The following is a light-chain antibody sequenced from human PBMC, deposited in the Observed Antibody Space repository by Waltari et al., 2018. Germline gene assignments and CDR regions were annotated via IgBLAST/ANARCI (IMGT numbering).Light chain of an antibody. Sequence: QSVLTQPPSVSAAPGQKVTISCSGSSSNIGNNYVPWYQQLPGTAPKLLIYDNNKRPSGIPDRFSGSKSGTSATLGITGLQTGDEAGYYCGTWDSSLSAGVFGGGTKLTVL. V-gene: IGLV1-51*01. CDR1: SSNIGNNY. J-gene: IGLJ2*01. CDR2: DNN. CDR3: GTWDSSLSAGV.